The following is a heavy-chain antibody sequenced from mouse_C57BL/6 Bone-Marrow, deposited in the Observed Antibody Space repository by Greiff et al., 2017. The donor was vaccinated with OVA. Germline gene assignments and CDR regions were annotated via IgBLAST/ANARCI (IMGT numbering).Heavy chain of an antibody. Sequence: QVQLQQSGAELVRPGTSVKVSCKASGYAFTNYLIEWVKQRPGQGLEWIGVINPGSGSTYYNEKFKGKATLTADKSSSTAYMQLSSLTSEDSAVYFCARWGYYGSSVDYWGQGTTLTVSS. V-gene: IGHV1-54*01. CDR3: ARWGYYGSSVDY. CDR1: GYAFTNYL. D-gene: IGHD1-1*01. CDR2: INPGSGST. J-gene: IGHJ2*01.